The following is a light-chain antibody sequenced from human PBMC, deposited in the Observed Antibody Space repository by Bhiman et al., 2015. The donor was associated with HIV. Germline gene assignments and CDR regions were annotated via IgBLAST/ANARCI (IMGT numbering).Light chain of an antibody. J-gene: IGLJ3*02. CDR1: SSNLGAGYD. CDR3: AAWDDSPSGLTWV. Sequence: QSVLTQPPSVSGAPGQRVTISCTGNSSNLGAGYDVQWYRQVPGTAPNLIIYGNSNRPSGVPDRFSGSKSAASASLVISGLQAEDEGLYICAAWDDSPSGLTWVFGGGTYVTVL. CDR2: GNS. V-gene: IGLV1-50*01.